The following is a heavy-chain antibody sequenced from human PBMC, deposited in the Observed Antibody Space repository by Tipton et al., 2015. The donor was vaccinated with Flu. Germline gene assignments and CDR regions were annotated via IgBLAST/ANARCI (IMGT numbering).Heavy chain of an antibody. V-gene: IGHV3-11*01. CDR3: ARDYQPTARNYYYYGMDV. CDR1: GFTFSDYY. CDR2: ISSSGSTI. Sequence: SGFTFSDYYMSWIRQAPGKGLEWVSYISSSGSTIYYADSVKGRFTISRDNAKNSLYLQMNSLRAEDTAVYYCARDYQPTARNYYYYGMDVWGQGTTVTVSS. J-gene: IGHJ6*02.